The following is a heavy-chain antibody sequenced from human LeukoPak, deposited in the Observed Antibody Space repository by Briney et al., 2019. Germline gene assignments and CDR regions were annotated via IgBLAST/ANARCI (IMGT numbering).Heavy chain of an antibody. Sequence: SVKVSCKASGGTFSSYAISWVRQAPGQGLEWMGGIIPIFGTANYAQKFQGRVTITADESTSTAYMELRSLRSDDTAVYYCARKAQAAASPVDYWGQGTLVTVSS. V-gene: IGHV1-69*13. D-gene: IGHD6-13*01. J-gene: IGHJ4*02. CDR2: IIPIFGTA. CDR1: GGTFSSYA. CDR3: ARKAQAAASPVDY.